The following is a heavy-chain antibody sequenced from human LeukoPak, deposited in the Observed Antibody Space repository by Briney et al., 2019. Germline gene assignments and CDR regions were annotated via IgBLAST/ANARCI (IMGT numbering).Heavy chain of an antibody. Sequence: GASVKVSCKASGYTFTSYGISWVRQAPGQGLEWMGWISGYNGNTNYAQKLQGRVTMTTDTSTSTAYMELRSLRSDDTAVYYCARVAGDCSSTRCYAGVDYWGQGTLVTVSS. CDR3: ARVAGDCSSTRCYAGVDY. D-gene: IGHD2-2*01. CDR2: ISGYNGNT. V-gene: IGHV1-18*01. CDR1: GYTFTSYG. J-gene: IGHJ4*02.